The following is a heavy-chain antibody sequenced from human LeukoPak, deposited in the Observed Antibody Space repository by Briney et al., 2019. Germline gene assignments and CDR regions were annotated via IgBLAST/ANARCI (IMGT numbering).Heavy chain of an antibody. Sequence: GGSLRLSCAASGFTFSSYAMSWVRQAPGKGLEWVSAISGSGGSTYYADSVKGRFTISRDNSKNTLYLQMNSLRAEDTAVYYCAKTYYGSGRTVYDYYYGMDVWGQGTTVTVSS. CDR2: ISGSGGST. D-gene: IGHD3-10*01. J-gene: IGHJ6*02. V-gene: IGHV3-23*01. CDR3: AKTYYGSGRTVYDYYYGMDV. CDR1: GFTFSSYA.